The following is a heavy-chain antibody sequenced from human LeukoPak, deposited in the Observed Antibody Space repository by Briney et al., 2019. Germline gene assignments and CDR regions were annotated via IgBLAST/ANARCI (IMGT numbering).Heavy chain of an antibody. D-gene: IGHD4-17*01. CDR2: IYSGGST. CDR3: ASYALDAFDI. CDR1: GFTVSSNY. V-gene: IGHV3-53*01. J-gene: IGHJ3*02. Sequence: PGGSLRLSCAASGFTVSSNYMSWVRQAPGKGLEWASVIYSGGSTYYADSVKGRFTISRDNSKNTLYLQMNSLRAEDTAVYYCASYALDAFDIWGQGTMVTVSS.